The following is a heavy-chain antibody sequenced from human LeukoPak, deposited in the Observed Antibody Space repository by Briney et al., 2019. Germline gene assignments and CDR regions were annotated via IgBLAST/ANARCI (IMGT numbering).Heavy chain of an antibody. CDR3: ARGDHIIMIRGQDF. CDR1: GFSFSSYA. V-gene: IGHV3-30-3*01. J-gene: IGHJ4*02. D-gene: IGHD3-10*01. Sequence: GGPLRLSCAASGFSFSSYAMHWVRQAPGKGLEPVAVISYDETNKYYADSVKGRFTISRDNSQNILYLQMNSLRAEDTAVYYCARGDHIIMIRGQDFWGQGTLVTVSS. CDR2: ISYDETNK.